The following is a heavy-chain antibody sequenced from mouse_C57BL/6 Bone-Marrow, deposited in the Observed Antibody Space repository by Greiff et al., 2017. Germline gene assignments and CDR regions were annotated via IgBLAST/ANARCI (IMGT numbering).Heavy chain of an antibody. V-gene: IGHV5-4*01. CDR1: GFTFSSYA. D-gene: IGHD2-3*01. CDR3: ARDGGWLLPSWFAY. J-gene: IGHJ3*01. CDR2: ISDGGSYT. Sequence: DVMLVASGGGLVKPGGSLKLSCAASGFTFSSYAMSWVRQTPEKRLEWVATISDGGSYTYYPDNVKGRFTISIDNAKNNLYLQMSHLKSEDTAMYYCARDGGWLLPSWFAYWGQGTLVTVSA.